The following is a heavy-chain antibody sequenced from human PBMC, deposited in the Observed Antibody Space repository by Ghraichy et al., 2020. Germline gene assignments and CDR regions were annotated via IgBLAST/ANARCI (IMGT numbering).Heavy chain of an antibody. CDR2: TYYRSKWYD. V-gene: IGHV6-1*01. J-gene: IGHJ4*02. D-gene: IGHD1-7*01. Sequence: SETLSLTCAISGDFVSSNSAAWNWIRQSPSRGLEWLGRTYYRSKWYDDYAVSVKSRITINPDTSKNQFSLQLNSVTPEDTAVYYCARVTSLYRTWVLDYWGQRTLVTVSS. CDR1: GDFVSSNSAA. CDR3: ARVTSLYRTWVLDY.